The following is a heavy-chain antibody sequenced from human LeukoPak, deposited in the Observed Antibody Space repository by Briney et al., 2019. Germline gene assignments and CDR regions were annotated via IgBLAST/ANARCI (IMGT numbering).Heavy chain of an antibody. CDR1: GYTFTGYY. Sequence: ASVKVSCQASGYTFTGYYMHWVRQAPGQGLEWMGRIKPNSGGTNYAQKFQGRATRTRDTSISTAYMELSRLRSDDTAVYYCARDLEGYCSGGSCYPRLDYWGQGTLVTVSS. CDR2: IKPNSGGT. D-gene: IGHD2-15*01. V-gene: IGHV1-2*06. J-gene: IGHJ4*02. CDR3: ARDLEGYCSGGSCYPRLDY.